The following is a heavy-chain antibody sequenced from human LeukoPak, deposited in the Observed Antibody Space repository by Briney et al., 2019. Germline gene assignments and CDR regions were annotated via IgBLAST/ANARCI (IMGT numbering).Heavy chain of an antibody. CDR3: AKDALGPYYDSSGYYFDY. J-gene: IGHJ4*02. CDR2: ISGSGGST. Sequence: PGGSLRLSCAASGFTFSSYAMSWVRQAPGKGREWVSAISGSGGSTYYADSVKGRFTISRDNSKNTLYLQMNSLRAEDTAVYYCAKDALGPYYDSSGYYFDYWGQGTLVTVSS. D-gene: IGHD3-22*01. CDR1: GFTFSSYA. V-gene: IGHV3-23*01.